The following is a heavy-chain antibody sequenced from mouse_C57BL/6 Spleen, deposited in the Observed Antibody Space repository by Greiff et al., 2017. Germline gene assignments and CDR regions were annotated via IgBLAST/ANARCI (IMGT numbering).Heavy chain of an antibody. CDR2: ISGGGGNT. CDR3: ARQGGYFDY. J-gene: IGHJ2*01. V-gene: IGHV5-9*01. Sequence: EVKVVESGGGLVKPGGSLKLSCAASGFTFSSYTMSWVRQTPEKRLEWVATISGGGGNTYYPDSVKGRFTISRDNAKNTLYLQMSSLRSEDTALYYCARQGGYFDYWGQGTTLTVSS. CDR1: GFTFSSYT.